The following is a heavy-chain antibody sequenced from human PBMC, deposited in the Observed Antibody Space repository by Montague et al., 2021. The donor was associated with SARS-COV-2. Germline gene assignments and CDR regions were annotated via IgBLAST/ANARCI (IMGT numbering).Heavy chain of an antibody. Sequence: SETLSLTCTVSGGSISSSSYYWGWIRQPPGKGLEWIGSIYYSGSTYYNPSLKSRVTISVDTSKNQFSLKLSSVTAADTAVYYCARHGKTRSAKVVVVIGYFDYWGQGTLVTVSS. J-gene: IGHJ4*02. CDR3: ARHGKTRSAKVVVVIGYFDY. D-gene: IGHD3-22*01. CDR1: GGSISSSSYY. CDR2: IYYSGST. V-gene: IGHV4-39*01.